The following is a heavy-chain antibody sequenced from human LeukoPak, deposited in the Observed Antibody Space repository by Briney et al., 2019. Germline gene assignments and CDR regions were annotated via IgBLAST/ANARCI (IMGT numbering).Heavy chain of an antibody. J-gene: IGHJ4*02. CDR2: ISSNSSSI. CDR3: ARASGDIVETATMGSY. D-gene: IGHD5-18*01. V-gene: IGHV3-21*01. CDR1: GFTFNSYS. Sequence: GGSLRLSCAASGFTFNSYSMNWVRQAPGKGLEWVSSISSNSSSIYYADSVKGRFTISRDNAKNSLYLQMNSLRAEDTAVYYCARASGDIVETATMGSYWGQGTLVTVSS.